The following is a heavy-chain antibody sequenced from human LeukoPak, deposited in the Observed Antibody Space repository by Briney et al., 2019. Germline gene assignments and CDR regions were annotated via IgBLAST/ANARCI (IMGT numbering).Heavy chain of an antibody. CDR1: GFTFSTYS. D-gene: IGHD5-24*01. CDR3: ARDWMATTFEGYFDL. J-gene: IGHJ2*01. CDR2: ISDSGSTL. Sequence: GGSLCLSCAASGFTFSTYSMTWVRQAPGKGLEWVSYISDSGSTLFYADSVKGRFTISRDNAKNSLYLQMNRLRDEDTAVYYCARDWMATTFEGYFDLWGRGPLVPVSS. V-gene: IGHV3-48*02.